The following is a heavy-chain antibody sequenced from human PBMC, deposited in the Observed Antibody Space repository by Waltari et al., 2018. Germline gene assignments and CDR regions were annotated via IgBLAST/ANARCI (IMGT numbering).Heavy chain of an antibody. CDR1: GGSFSGYY. D-gene: IGHD2-15*01. CDR2: INHSGST. J-gene: IGHJ6*03. CDR3: ARAAKLGYCSGGSCYSLIYYYYYYMDV. Sequence: QVQLQQWGAGLLKPSETLSLTCAVYGGSFSGYYWSWIRQPPGKGLEWIGGINHSGSTNYNPSLKSRVTISVDTSKNQFSLKLSSVTAADTAVYYCARAAKLGYCSGGSCYSLIYYYYYYMDVWGKGTTVTISS. V-gene: IGHV4-34*01.